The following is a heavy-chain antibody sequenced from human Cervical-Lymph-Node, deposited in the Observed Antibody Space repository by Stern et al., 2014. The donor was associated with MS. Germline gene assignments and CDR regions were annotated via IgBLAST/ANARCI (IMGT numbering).Heavy chain of an antibody. CDR1: GDSISSYTHY. CDR3: AKHACTGAACPFDL. D-gene: IGHD2-8*02. J-gene: IGHJ4*02. Sequence: QVQLQESGPGLVKPSETLSLTCAVSGDSISSYTHYWAWIRQPPGKGLEWIGSFNYSGPTYYNPSLKIPVTISVDTSKNHFPLGLNSVTAADTAVYYCAKHACTGAACPFDLWGQGTLVTVSS. CDR2: FNYSGPT. V-gene: IGHV4-39*01.